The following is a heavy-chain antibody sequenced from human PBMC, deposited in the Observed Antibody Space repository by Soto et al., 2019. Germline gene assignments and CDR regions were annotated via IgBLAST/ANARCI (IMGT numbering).Heavy chain of an antibody. CDR3: AREYSSSYYYYYGMDV. D-gene: IGHD6-6*01. CDR1: GGSISSGGYY. J-gene: IGHJ6*02. V-gene: IGHV4-31*03. CDR2: IYYSGST. Sequence: SETLPLTCTVSGGSISSGGYYWSWIRQHPGKGLEWIGYIYYSGSTYYNPSLKSRVTISVDTSKNQFSLKLSSVTAADTAVYYCAREYSSSYYYYYGMDVWGQGTTVTVSS.